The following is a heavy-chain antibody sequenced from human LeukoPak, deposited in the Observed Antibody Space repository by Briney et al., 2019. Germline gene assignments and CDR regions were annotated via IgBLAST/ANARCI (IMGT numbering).Heavy chain of an antibody. Sequence: GGSLRLSCAASGFTFSNTWMHWVRQAPGKGLVWVSRIHSDGISTTYADSVRGRFTISRDNAKNSLFLQMNSLRVDDTATYYCARAGEMRYMDVWGKGTAVAVS. V-gene: IGHV3-74*03. D-gene: IGHD5-24*01. CDR2: IHSDGIST. J-gene: IGHJ6*03. CDR1: GFTFSNTW. CDR3: ARAGEMRYMDV.